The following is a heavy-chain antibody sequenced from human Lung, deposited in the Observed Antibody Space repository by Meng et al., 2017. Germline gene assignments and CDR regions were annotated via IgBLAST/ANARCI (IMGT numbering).Heavy chain of an antibody. V-gene: IGHV3-7*01. CDR3: ARDPNHGDPGVRDF. CDR1: GFSFTSYH. J-gene: IGHJ4*02. D-gene: IGHD4-17*01. Sequence: GGFLRPSCVASGFSFTSYHMTWVRQAPGKGLEWLANIKLDGSDKAYADSVKGRFTISRDNSQNSLYLQINSLRAEDTAVYYCARDPNHGDPGVRDFWGQGTLVTVSS. CDR2: IKLDGSDK.